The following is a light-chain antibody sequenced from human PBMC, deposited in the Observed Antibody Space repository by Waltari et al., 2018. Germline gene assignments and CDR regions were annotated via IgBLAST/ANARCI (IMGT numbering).Light chain of an antibody. Sequence: QSVLTQPPSASGTPGQRVTISCSGSLSTIESNTLNWSRQPPGTAPNLLIYGDNQRPSGVPDRFSGSKSGTSASLAISGLQSADEADYYCAGWDDSLNGPVFGGGTKLTVL. CDR1: LSTIESNT. CDR2: GDN. V-gene: IGLV1-44*01. J-gene: IGLJ3*02. CDR3: AGWDDSLNGPV.